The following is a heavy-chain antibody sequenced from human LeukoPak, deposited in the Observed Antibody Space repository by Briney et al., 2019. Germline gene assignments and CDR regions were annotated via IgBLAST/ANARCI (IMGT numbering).Heavy chain of an antibody. J-gene: IGHJ5*02. CDR2: ISSSGSTI. D-gene: IGHD5-18*01. CDR3: ARDRYGFCWFDP. Sequence: GGSLRLSCAASEFTFNDYYMSWIRQAPGKGLEWVSYISSSGSTIYYADSVKGRFTISRDNAKNSLYLQMNSLRAEDTAVYYCARDRYGFCWFDPWGQGTLVTVSS. V-gene: IGHV3-11*01. CDR1: EFTFNDYY.